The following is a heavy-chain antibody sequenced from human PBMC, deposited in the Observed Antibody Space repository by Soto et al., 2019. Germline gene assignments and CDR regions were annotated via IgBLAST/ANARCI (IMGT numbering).Heavy chain of an antibody. CDR3: AKNQERELPRVIDF. Sequence: GGSLRLSCAASGFTFSSYAMSWVRQAPGKGLEWVSSMSGSSSTTYYADSVRGRFTISRDRSKNTLYLQMSSLRAEDTALYYCAKNQERELPRVIDFWGQGTLVTVSS. CDR1: GFTFSSYA. CDR2: MSGSSSTT. V-gene: IGHV3-23*01. D-gene: IGHD1-7*01. J-gene: IGHJ4*02.